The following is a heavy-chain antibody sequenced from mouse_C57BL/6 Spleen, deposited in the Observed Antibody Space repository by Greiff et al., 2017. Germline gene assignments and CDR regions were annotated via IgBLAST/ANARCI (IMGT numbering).Heavy chain of an antibody. J-gene: IGHJ2*01. CDR1: GYTFTSYW. D-gene: IGHD2-4*01. CDR3: ARTYDYDVDVGDFDY. Sequence: QVQLQQPGAELVKPGASVKLSCKASGYTFTSYWMHWVKQRPGQGLEWIGMIHPNSGSTNYNEKFKSKATLTVDKSSSTAYMQLSSLTSEDSAVYYCARTYDYDVDVGDFDYWGQGTTRTVSS. CDR2: IHPNSGST. V-gene: IGHV1-64*01.